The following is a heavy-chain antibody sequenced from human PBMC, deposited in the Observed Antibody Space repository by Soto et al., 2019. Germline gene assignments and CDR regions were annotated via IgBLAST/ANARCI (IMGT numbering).Heavy chain of an antibody. CDR3: ARQAYYGMDV. V-gene: IGHV5-51*01. CDR1: GYSFTIYC. Sequence: GESLKISCNGSGYSFTIYCIGLVRQMPGKGLEWMGIIYPGDSDTRYSPSFQGQVTISADKSISTAYLQWSSLKASDTAMYYCARQAYYGMDVWGQGTTVTVSS. CDR2: IYPGDSDT. J-gene: IGHJ6*02.